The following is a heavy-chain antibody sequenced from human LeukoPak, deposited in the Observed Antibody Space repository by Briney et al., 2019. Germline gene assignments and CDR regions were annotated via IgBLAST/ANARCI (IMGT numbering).Heavy chain of an antibody. Sequence: SETLSLTCTVSGGSISSSSYYWGWIRQPPGKGLEWIGSIYYSGSTYYNPPLKSRVTISVDTSKNQFSLKLSSVTAADTAVHYCARHVPARVAARWFDPWGQGTLVTVSS. CDR2: IYYSGST. V-gene: IGHV4-39*01. CDR1: GGSISSSSYY. D-gene: IGHD2-15*01. J-gene: IGHJ5*02. CDR3: ARHVPARVAARWFDP.